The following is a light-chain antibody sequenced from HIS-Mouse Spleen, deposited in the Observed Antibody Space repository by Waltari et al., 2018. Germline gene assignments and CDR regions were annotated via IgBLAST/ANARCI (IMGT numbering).Light chain of an antibody. CDR1: ALPKHY. Sequence: SYELTQPPSVSVSPGQTARITCSGDALPKHYADWYQQKPGQAPVLVIYKDSERPSGIPERFSGSSSGTTVTLTISGVQAEDEADYYCQSADSSGTYVFGTGTKVTVL. J-gene: IGLJ1*01. CDR2: KDS. V-gene: IGLV3-25*03. CDR3: QSADSSGTYV.